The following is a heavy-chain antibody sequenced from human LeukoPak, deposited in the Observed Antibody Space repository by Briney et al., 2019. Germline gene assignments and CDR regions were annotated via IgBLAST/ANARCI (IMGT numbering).Heavy chain of an antibody. CDR1: GGTFSSYA. Sequence: SVKVSCKASGGTFSSYAISWVRQAPGQGLEWMGRIIPIFSTANYAQKFQGRVTITTDESTSTAYMELSSLRSEDTAVYYCASGFGELLEDYFDYWGQGTLVTVSS. CDR3: ASGFGELLEDYFDY. J-gene: IGHJ4*02. CDR2: IIPIFSTA. D-gene: IGHD3-10*01. V-gene: IGHV1-69*05.